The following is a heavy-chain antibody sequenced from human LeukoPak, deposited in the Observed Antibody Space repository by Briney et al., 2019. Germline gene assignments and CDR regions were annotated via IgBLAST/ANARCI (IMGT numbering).Heavy chain of an antibody. CDR2: INPADSDT. V-gene: IGHV5-51*01. CDR3: ARLSKHQLLFGGFDV. J-gene: IGHJ3*01. Sequence: GESLRISCEGSGYFFTSQWIGWVRQVPGKGLEWMGIINPADSDTRYSPSLQGQVTISADKSISSAYLRWSSLKASDTAMYYCARLSKHQLLFGGFDVWAKGQWSPSLQ. D-gene: IGHD3-16*01. CDR1: GYFFTSQW.